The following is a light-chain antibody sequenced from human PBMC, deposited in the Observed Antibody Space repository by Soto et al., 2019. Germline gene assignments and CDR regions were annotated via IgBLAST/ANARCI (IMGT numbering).Light chain of an antibody. CDR2: KAS. CDR1: HSISDW. J-gene: IGKJ2*01. CDR3: QHYNTPMYI. V-gene: IGKV1-5*03. Sequence: DIQMTQSPSTLSASVGDRVTITCRASHSISDWLAWFQQKPGKAPKLLIFKASFLEIGVPSRFSGTGSGTEFTLTISSLQPDDFATYYCQHYNTPMYIFGQGTKLEIK.